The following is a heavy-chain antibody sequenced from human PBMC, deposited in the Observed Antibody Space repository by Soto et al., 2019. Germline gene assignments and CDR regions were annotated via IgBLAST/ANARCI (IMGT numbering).Heavy chain of an antibody. CDR2: IIPISGAV. Sequence: QVLLVQSGAEVKKPGSSVKVSCKASGGTFTNYAINWVRQAPGQGLEWMGGIIPISGAVNYAQKFQGRVTITADESTSTVYMALSSLRSENTAVYYCARTTTADNWFDLWGQGTLVTVSS. D-gene: IGHD4-17*01. V-gene: IGHV1-69*01. J-gene: IGHJ5*02. CDR1: GGTFTNYA. CDR3: ARTTTADNWFDL.